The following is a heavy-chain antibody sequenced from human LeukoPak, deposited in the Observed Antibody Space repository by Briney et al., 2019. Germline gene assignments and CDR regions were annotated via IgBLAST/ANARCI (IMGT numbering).Heavy chain of an antibody. V-gene: IGHV3-30*18. Sequence: PGRSPRLSCAASGFTFNNYGMHWVRQAPGKGLEWVAVISYDGSNKYHADSVKGRFTISRDNSKNTLYLQMNSLRAEDTAVYYCAKVGRRGYSGYDYFDYWGQGTLVTVSS. CDR2: ISYDGSNK. CDR3: AKVGRRGYSGYDYFDY. D-gene: IGHD5-12*01. J-gene: IGHJ4*02. CDR1: GFTFNNYG.